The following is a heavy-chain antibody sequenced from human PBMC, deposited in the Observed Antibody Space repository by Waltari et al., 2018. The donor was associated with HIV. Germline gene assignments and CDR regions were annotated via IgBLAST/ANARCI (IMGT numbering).Heavy chain of an antibody. CDR3: ARDSRYYDSSGYPGY. V-gene: IGHV1-2*02. J-gene: IGHJ4*02. CDR1: GYTFTGYY. D-gene: IGHD3-22*01. Sequence: QVQLVQSGAEVKKPGASVKVSCKASGYTFTGYYMHWVRQAPGQGLGWRGWINPNSGGTNYAQKCQGRVTMTRDTSSSTAYMELSRLRSDDTAVYYCARDSRYYDSSGYPGYWGQGTLVTVSS. CDR2: INPNSGGT.